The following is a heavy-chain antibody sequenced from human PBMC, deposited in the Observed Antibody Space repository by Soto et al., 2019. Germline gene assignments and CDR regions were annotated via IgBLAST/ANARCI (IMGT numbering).Heavy chain of an antibody. Sequence: EVQVVESGGGLVQPGESLRLSCAASGFPFTPFWMHWVRQAPGKGLVWLSHINSDGSTKVYADSVKGRFTISRDNAKNTLYLQMNSLKAEDTAVYYCVRDRGSPDSFNGWGRGTMVTVSS. V-gene: IGHV3-74*01. CDR1: GFPFTPFW. D-gene: IGHD3-16*01. J-gene: IGHJ3*01. CDR3: VRDRGSPDSFNG. CDR2: INSDGSTK.